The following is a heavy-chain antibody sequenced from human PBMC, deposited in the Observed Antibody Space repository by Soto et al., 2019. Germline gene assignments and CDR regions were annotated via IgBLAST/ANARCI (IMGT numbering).Heavy chain of an antibody. Sequence: PVGSLRLSCAASGFTFSSYGMHWVRQAPGKGLEWVAVISYDGSNKYYADSVKGRFTISRDNSKNTLYLQMNSLRAEDTAVYYCAKDWGLSPGYGMDVWGQGTTVTVSS. V-gene: IGHV3-30*18. CDR1: GFTFSSYG. D-gene: IGHD3-16*01. J-gene: IGHJ6*02. CDR3: AKDWGLSPGYGMDV. CDR2: ISYDGSNK.